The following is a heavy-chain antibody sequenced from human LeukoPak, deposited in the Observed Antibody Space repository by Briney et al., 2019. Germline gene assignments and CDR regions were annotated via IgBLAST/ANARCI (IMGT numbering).Heavy chain of an antibody. CDR3: ARDRAGAQSWVALDP. Sequence: GGSLRLSCAASGFTVSNDYMAWVRQAPGRGLEWVSLIYGDGTTFYTDSVKGRFTISRDNFKNTLYLQLSSLRPEDTALYYCARDRAGAQSWVALDPWGQGTLVTVSS. J-gene: IGHJ5*02. D-gene: IGHD3-10*01. CDR1: GFTVSNDY. V-gene: IGHV3-66*02. CDR2: IYGDGTT.